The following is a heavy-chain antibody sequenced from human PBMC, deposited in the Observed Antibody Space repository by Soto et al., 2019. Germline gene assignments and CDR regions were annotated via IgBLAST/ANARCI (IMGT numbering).Heavy chain of an antibody. CDR3: ARMAEKGRDFDY. CDR2: TYYRSKWYN. CDR1: GDSVSGNSVT. J-gene: IGHJ4*02. V-gene: IGHV6-1*01. Sequence: SQTLSLTCAISGDSVSGNSVTWNWIRQSPSRGLEWLGRTYYRSKWYNDYAVSVKSRITINPDTSKNQFSLQLNSVTPEDTAVYYCARMAEKGRDFDYWGQGTLVTVSS.